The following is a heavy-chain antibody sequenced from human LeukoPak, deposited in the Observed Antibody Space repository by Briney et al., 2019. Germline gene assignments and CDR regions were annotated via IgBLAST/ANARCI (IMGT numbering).Heavy chain of an antibody. J-gene: IGHJ4*02. V-gene: IGHV4-31*03. CDR1: GASVTSDGHY. CDR2: IYHSGST. D-gene: IGHD3-10*02. CDR3: ARGVPFPNVRGKIGC. Sequence: SQTLSLTCTVSGASVTSDGHYWSWIRQHPGQGLEWIGYIYHSGSTYYSPALKSRVTISIDISKSQFSLKLNSVTAADTAVYYCARGVPFPNVRGKIGCLGQGTLVTVSS.